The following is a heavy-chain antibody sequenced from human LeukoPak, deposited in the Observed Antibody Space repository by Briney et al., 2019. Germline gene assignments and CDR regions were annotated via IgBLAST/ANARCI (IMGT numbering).Heavy chain of an antibody. CDR3: AREQLGDLFFDY. D-gene: IGHD1-1*01. Sequence: GGSLRLSCAASGFTFSSYAMHWVRQAPGKGLEWVAVISYDGSNKYYADPVKGRFTISRDNSKNTLYLQMNSLRAEDTAVYYCAREQLGDLFFDYWGQGTLVTVSS. V-gene: IGHV3-30-3*01. CDR1: GFTFSSYA. CDR2: ISYDGSNK. J-gene: IGHJ4*02.